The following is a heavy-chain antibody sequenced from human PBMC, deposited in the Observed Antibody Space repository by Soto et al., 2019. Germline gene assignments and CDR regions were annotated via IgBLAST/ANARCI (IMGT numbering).Heavy chain of an antibody. CDR1: GFTVSANY. CDR2: IYAGGGT. CDR3: ARQRANDSGAPNDALDI. D-gene: IGHD4-17*01. J-gene: IGHJ3*02. V-gene: IGHV3-53*01. Sequence: EEQLVESGGGLIQPGGSLRLSCAASGFTVSANYMNWVRQAPGKGLEWVSLIYAGGGTYYADSVKGRFTISRDNSKNTLYLQRSSLRAEDTAVYYGARQRANDSGAPNDALDIWGQGKMVTVSS.